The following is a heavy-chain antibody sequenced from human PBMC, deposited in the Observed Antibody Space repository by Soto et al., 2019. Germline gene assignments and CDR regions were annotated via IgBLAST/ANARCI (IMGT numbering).Heavy chain of an antibody. CDR2: IEYDGADP. J-gene: IGHJ4*02. CDR3: AKGGGYCSIGSCRTDY. Sequence: QVQLVESGGGGVQPGRSRRLSCAAPGSIFRGYGMHWARQPPGKGLEWVAAIEYDGADPYYLDSVKGRFTISRDNSRDTLHMQMNSLRVEDTAVDYCAKGGGYCSIGSCRTDYWGQGTLVTVSS. V-gene: IGHV3-30*18. CDR1: GSIFRGYG. D-gene: IGHD2-15*01.